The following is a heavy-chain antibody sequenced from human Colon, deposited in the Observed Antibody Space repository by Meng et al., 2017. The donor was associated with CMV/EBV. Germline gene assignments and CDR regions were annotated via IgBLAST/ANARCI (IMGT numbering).Heavy chain of an antibody. CDR2: INGDGSRT. J-gene: IGHJ4*02. CDR1: GFTFSDYW. D-gene: IGHD1-26*01. Sequence: EVQLVESGGGLVQPGGSLRLSCEASGFTFSDYWIHWVRQAPGKGLVRVSSINGDGSRTSYADSVKGRFSISRDNAKNTVYVQMNSLRAEDTAVYYCANVRLGYWGQGTLVTVSS. V-gene: IGHV3-74*01. CDR3: ANVRLGY.